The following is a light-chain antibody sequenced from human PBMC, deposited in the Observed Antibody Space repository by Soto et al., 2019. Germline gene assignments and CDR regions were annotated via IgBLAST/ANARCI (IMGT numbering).Light chain of an antibody. J-gene: IGLJ1*01. CDR2: AVT. CDR1: SSDVGGYDL. V-gene: IGLV2-11*01. Sequence: QSVLTQPRSVSGSPGQSVTISCTGTSSDVGGYDLVSWYQQHPGKAPKLMIYAVTKRPSGVPDRFSGSRSGNTASLTISGLQAEDDADYYCCSYAGTYTFYVFGTGTKVTVL. CDR3: CSYAGTYTFYV.